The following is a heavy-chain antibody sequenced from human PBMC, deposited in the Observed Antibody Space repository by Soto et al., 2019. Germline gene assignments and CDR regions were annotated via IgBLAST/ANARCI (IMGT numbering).Heavy chain of an antibody. CDR3: ARDPSYFDF. CDR2: ISSTSSYI. J-gene: IGHJ4*02. Sequence: EVQLVESGGGLVKPGGSLRLCCAASGFTFSSYSMNWVRQAPGKGLEWVSSISSTSSYIYYADSVRGRFTISRDNAKNSLYLQLNSLRADDTAVYYCARDPSYFDFWGQGTLVTVSS. CDR1: GFTFSSYS. V-gene: IGHV3-21*02.